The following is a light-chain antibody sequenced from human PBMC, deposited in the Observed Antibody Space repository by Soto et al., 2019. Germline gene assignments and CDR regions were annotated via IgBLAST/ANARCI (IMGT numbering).Light chain of an antibody. Sequence: QSALTQPASVSGSPGQSITISCTGTSSDVGGYNYVSWYQQHPGKAPKLMIYDVSNRPSGVSNRFSGSKSGNTASLTISGLQAEDDADDYCSSYTRSSNLVVFGGGTKLTVL. CDR3: SSYTRSSNLVV. CDR2: DVS. CDR1: SSDVGGYNY. V-gene: IGLV2-14*01. J-gene: IGLJ2*01.